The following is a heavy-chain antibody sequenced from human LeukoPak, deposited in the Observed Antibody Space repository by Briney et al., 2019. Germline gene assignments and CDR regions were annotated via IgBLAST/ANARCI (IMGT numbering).Heavy chain of an antibody. V-gene: IGHV4-59*01. CDR2: IYYSGST. CDR1: GGSISSYY. D-gene: IGHD1-26*01. J-gene: IGHJ3*02. CDR3: ARPLYSGSPWYVFDI. Sequence: MSSETLSLTCTVSGGSISSYYWSWIRQPPGNGLEWIGYIYYSGSTNYNPSLKSRVTISVDTSKNQFSLKLSSVTAADTAVYYCARPLYSGSPWYVFDIWGQGTMVTVSS.